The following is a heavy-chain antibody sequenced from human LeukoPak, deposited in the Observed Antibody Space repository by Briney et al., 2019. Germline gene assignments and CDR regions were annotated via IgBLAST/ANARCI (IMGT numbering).Heavy chain of an antibody. J-gene: IGHJ5*02. Sequence: SETLSLTCTVSGGSISSYYWSWIRQPAGKGLEWIGRITTGGTTNYNPSLKSRVTMSVDTSKSQFSLKLNSVTAADTAVYYCARGYTLGWFDPWGQGTLVTVSS. D-gene: IGHD1-14*01. CDR1: GGSISSYY. CDR3: ARGYTLGWFDP. V-gene: IGHV4-4*07. CDR2: ITTGGTT.